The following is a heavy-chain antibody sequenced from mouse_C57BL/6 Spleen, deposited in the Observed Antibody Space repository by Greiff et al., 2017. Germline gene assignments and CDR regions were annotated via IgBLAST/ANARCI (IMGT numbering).Heavy chain of an antibody. V-gene: IGHV1-54*01. Sequence: VQLQQSGAELVRPGTSVKVSCKASGYAFTNYLIEWVKQRPGQGLEWIGVINPGSGGTNYNEKFKGKATLTADKSSSTAYMQLSSLTSEDSAVYFCARYHSPYDYDSYYFDYWGQGTTLTVSS. CDR1: GYAFTNYL. CDR3: ARYHSPYDYDSYYFDY. D-gene: IGHD2-4*01. J-gene: IGHJ2*01. CDR2: INPGSGGT.